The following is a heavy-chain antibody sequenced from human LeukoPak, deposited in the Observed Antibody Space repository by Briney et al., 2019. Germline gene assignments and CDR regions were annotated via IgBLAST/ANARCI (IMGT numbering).Heavy chain of an antibody. D-gene: IGHD4-11*01. V-gene: IGHV4-34*01. CDR3: ARGLMTTYWFDP. CDR2: INHSGST. J-gene: IGHJ5*02. CDR1: GGSFSTYY. Sequence: SETLSLTCAVYGGSFSTYYWNWIRQSPGEGLEWIGEINHSGSTNYNPSLKSRVTISVDTSKNQFSLKLSSVTAADTAVYYCARGLMTTYWFDPWGQGTLVTVSS.